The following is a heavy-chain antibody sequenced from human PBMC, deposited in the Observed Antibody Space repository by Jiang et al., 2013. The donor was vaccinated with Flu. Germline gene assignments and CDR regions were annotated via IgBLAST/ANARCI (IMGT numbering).Heavy chain of an antibody. V-gene: IGHV5-51*01. CDR3: ARVRGHAFDI. D-gene: IGHD3-16*01. Sequence: SLKISCKGSGYSFTSDWIAWVRQMPGKRPRSGWGVIYPGDSDTKYSPSFQGHVTLSDDKSITTAYLQWSSLKASDTAIYYCARVRGHAFDIWGQGTMVTVSS. CDR1: GYSFTSDW. J-gene: IGHJ3*02. CDR2: IYPGDSDT.